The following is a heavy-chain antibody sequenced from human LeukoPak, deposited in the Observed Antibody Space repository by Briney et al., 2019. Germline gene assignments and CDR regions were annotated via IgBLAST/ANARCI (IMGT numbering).Heavy chain of an antibody. D-gene: IGHD2-8*01. CDR3: ARQELGYCTNGVCRNYYYYGMDV. CDR2: IYQGDSDT. Sequence: GESLQISCKGSGYSFTSYWIGWVRQMPGKGLEWMVIIYQGDSDTRYSPSFQGQVTISADKSISTAYLQGSSLKASDTAMYYCARQELGYCTNGVCRNYYYYGMDVWGQGTTVTVSS. V-gene: IGHV5-51*01. CDR1: GYSFTSYW. J-gene: IGHJ6*02.